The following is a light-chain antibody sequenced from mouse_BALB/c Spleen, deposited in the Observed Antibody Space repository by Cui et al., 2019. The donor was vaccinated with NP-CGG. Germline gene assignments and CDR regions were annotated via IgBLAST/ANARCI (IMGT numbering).Light chain of an antibody. CDR1: TGAVTTSNY. J-gene: IGLJ1*01. Sequence: QAVDTQACALTTSPGETVTLTCRSSTGAVTTSNYANWVQEKPDHLFTGLIGGTNNRAPGVPDRFSGSLIGDKAALTITGAQTDDEAIYFCALWYSNHWVFGGGTKLTVL. CDR3: ALWYSNHWV. CDR2: GTN. V-gene: IGLV1*01.